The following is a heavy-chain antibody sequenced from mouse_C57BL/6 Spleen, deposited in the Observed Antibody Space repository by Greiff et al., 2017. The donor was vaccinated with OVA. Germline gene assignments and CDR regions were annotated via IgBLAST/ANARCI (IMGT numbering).Heavy chain of an antibody. J-gene: IGHJ2*01. Sequence: VKLQESGAELVRPGSSVKLSCKASGYTFTSYWMHWVKQRPIQGLEWIGNIDPSDSETHYNQKFKDKATLTVDKSSSTAYMQLSSLTSEDSAVYYCARSTGTRYFDYWGQGTTLTVSS. D-gene: IGHD4-1*02. V-gene: IGHV1-52*01. CDR1: GYTFTSYW. CDR2: IDPSDSET. CDR3: ARSTGTRYFDY.